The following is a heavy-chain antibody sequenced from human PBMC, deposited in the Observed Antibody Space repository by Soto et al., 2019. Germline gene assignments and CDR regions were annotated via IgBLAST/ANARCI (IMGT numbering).Heavy chain of an antibody. Sequence: GESLKISCKGSGYSFTSYWISWVRQMPGKGLEWMGRIDPSDSYTNYSPSFQGHVTISADKSISTAYLQWSSLKASDTAMYYCARHTSPVWSGGGYYFDDWGQGTLVTVYS. D-gene: IGHD3-3*01. CDR2: IDPSDSYT. V-gene: IGHV5-10-1*01. CDR1: GYSFTSYW. J-gene: IGHJ4*02. CDR3: ARHTSPVWSGGGYYFDD.